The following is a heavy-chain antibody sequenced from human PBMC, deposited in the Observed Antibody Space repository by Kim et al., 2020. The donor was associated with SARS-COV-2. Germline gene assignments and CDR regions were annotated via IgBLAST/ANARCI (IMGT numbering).Heavy chain of an antibody. Sequence: NSGKGRFTISGDNSKNTLYLQMNSLRAEDTAVYYCAKDRRSYFHFFFDYWGQGTLVTVSS. V-gene: IGHV3-23*01. CDR3: AKDRRSYFHFFFDY. D-gene: IGHD1-26*01. J-gene: IGHJ4*02.